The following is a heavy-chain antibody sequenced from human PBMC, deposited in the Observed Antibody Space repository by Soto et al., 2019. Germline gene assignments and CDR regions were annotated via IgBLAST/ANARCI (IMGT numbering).Heavy chain of an antibody. D-gene: IGHD3-10*01. CDR3: EGAPEPRGFNT. J-gene: IGHJ4*02. CDR2: ISGSGGST. Sequence: GGSLRLSCAASGFTFSSYAMSWVRQAPGKGLEWVSAISGSGGSTHYADSVKGRFTISRDNSKNTLYLQMNSLRAEDTAVYYWEGAPEPRGFNTGGREPLVTFS. CDR1: GFTFSSYA. V-gene: IGHV3-23*01.